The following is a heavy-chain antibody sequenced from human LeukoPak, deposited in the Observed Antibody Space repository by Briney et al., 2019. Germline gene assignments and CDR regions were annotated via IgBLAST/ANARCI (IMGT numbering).Heavy chain of an antibody. CDR1: GGSISSYY. D-gene: IGHD3-10*01. CDR3: ARDPGITMVRGAAKYNWFDP. J-gene: IGHJ5*02. V-gene: IGHV4-4*07. CDR2: IYTSGST. Sequence: SETQSLTCTVSGGSISSYYWGWIRQPAGKGLEWIGRIYTSGSTNYNLSLKSRVTMSVDTSKNQFSLKLSSVTAADTAVYYCARDPGITMVRGAAKYNWFDPWGQGTLVTVSS.